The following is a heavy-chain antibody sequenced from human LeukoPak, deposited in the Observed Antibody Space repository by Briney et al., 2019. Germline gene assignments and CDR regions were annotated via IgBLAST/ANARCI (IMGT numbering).Heavy chain of an antibody. J-gene: IGHJ4*02. V-gene: IGHV3-30*18. Sequence: PGGSLRLSCAASGFTFSSFGMHWVRQAPGKGLEWVAVISYDGSNKYYADSVKGRFTISRDNSKNTLYLQMNSLRAEDTAVYYCAKSGRHGDNYFDYWGQGTLVTVSS. D-gene: IGHD5-12*01. CDR3: AKSGRHGDNYFDY. CDR2: ISYDGSNK. CDR1: GFTFSSFG.